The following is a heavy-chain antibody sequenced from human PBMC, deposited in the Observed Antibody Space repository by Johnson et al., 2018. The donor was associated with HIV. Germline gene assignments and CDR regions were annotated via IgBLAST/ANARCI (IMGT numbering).Heavy chain of an antibody. V-gene: IGHV3-15*01. J-gene: IGHJ3*02. D-gene: IGHD3-22*01. CDR2: IKRKTDGGTT. CDR3: TTGETYYYDSSGYYGDAFDI. CDR1: GFTFSNAW. Sequence: VQLVESGGGLVKPGGSLRLSCAVSGFTFSNAWMSWVRQGPGKGLEWVGRIKRKTDGGTTEYAAPVKGRLTITRDDSKNTLYLQMNSLKTEDTAVYYCTTGETYYYDSSGYYGDAFDIWGQGTMVTVSS.